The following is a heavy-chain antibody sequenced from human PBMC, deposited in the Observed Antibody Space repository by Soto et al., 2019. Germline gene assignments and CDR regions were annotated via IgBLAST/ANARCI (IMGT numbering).Heavy chain of an antibody. Sequence: SETLSLTCAVSGGSISSGGYSWSWIRQPPGKGLEWIGYIYHSGSTYYNPSLKSRVTISVDRSKNQFSMKLSSVTAADTAVYYCARGITIFGVADGMDVWGQGTSVTVSS. CDR1: GGSISSGGYS. D-gene: IGHD3-3*01. J-gene: IGHJ6*02. V-gene: IGHV4-30-2*01. CDR3: ARGITIFGVADGMDV. CDR2: IYHSGST.